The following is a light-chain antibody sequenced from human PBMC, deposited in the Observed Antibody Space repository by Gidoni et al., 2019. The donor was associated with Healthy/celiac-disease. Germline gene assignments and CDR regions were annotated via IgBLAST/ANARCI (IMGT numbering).Light chain of an antibody. CDR3: CSYAGSRV. CDR1: SSDVGGYNY. CDR2: DVR. V-gene: IGLV2-11*01. Sequence: QSALTQPRSVSGSPGQSVTISCTGTSSDVGGYNYVSWYQQHPGKAPTLRIYDVRKRPSGVPDRFSGSKSGNTASLTISGLQAEDEADYYCCSYAGSRVFGGGTKLTVL. J-gene: IGLJ3*02.